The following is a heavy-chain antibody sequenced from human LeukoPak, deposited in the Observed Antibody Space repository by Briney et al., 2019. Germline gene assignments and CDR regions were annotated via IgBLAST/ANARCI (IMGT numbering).Heavy chain of an antibody. J-gene: IGHJ4*02. CDR1: GFTFSSYS. CDR3: AREYSSGYDNFDY. Sequence: GGSLRLSCAASGFTFSSYSMNWVRQAPGKGLEWVSYISSSSSTVYYADSVKGRFTISRDNAKNSLYLQMNSLRDEDTAVYYCAREYSSGYDNFDYWGQGTLVTVSS. CDR2: ISSSSSTV. V-gene: IGHV3-48*02. D-gene: IGHD6-19*01.